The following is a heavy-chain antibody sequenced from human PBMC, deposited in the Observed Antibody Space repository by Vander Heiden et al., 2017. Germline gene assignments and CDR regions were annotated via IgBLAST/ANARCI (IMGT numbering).Heavy chain of an antibody. CDR1: GYSFTSYG. V-gene: IGHV1-18*01. J-gene: IGHJ4*02. D-gene: IGHD2-15*01. Sequence: QVQLVQSGAEVKKSGASVKVSCKASGYSFTSYGISWVRQAPGQGLEWMGWISVYKGNTRSAQKIQGRVTMTTDISTSTAYMELRSLRSDDTAIYYCARDCSGGSCYGLGFDHWGQGTLVTVSS. CDR2: ISVYKGNT. CDR3: ARDCSGGSCYGLGFDH.